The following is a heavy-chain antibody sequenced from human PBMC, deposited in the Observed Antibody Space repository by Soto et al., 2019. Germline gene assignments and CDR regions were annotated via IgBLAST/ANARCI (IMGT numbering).Heavy chain of an antibody. CDR3: VRGSRANCFDL. CDR2: VSPGGDTV. Sequence: DVQLAESGGGWVQPGGSLRLSFVASGFPYSVYSMDWVPQVPGKGLEWLAYVSPGGDTVHYADSVNGRFFISRDTPRNSVFLQMNSLRHEDTAVYYCVRGSRANCFDLWGPGTVVTVSS. J-gene: IGHJ3*01. V-gene: IGHV3-48*02. CDR1: GFPYSVYS.